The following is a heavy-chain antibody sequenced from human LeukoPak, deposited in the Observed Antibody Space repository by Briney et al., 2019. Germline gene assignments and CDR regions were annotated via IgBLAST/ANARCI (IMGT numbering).Heavy chain of an antibody. Sequence: SETLPLTCTVSGGSISSYFCTWFRQPAGKGLEWIGRIHTSGSTNYNPSLKSRVTMSVDTSKNQFSLKLSSVTAADTAVYYCARDPEGHGNYFDYWGQGALVTVSS. V-gene: IGHV4-4*07. CDR2: IHTSGST. J-gene: IGHJ4*02. D-gene: IGHD1-14*01. CDR1: GGSISSYF. CDR3: ARDPEGHGNYFDY.